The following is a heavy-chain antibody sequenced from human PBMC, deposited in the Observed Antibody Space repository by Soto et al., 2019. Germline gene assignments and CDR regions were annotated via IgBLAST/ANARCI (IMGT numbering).Heavy chain of an antibody. CDR3: ARDLKYCGGDCYPGWFDP. D-gene: IGHD2-21*02. V-gene: IGHV3-48*02. J-gene: IGHJ5*02. Sequence: EVQLVESGGGLVQPGGSLRLSCAASGFTFSSYSMNWVRQAPGKGLEWVSYISSSSSTIYYADSVKGRFTISRDNAKNSLYLQMNSLRDEDTAVYYWARDLKYCGGDCYPGWFDPWGQGTLVTVSS. CDR1: GFTFSSYS. CDR2: ISSSSSTI.